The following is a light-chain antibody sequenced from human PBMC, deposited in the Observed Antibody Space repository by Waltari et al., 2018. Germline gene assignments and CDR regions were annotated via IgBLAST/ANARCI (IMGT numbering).Light chain of an antibody. J-gene: IGKJ1*01. CDR1: QSVSSSY. V-gene: IGKV3-20*01. CDR2: GAS. Sequence: EIVLTQSPGTLSLSPGERATLSCRASQSVSSSYLAWYQQKPGQAPRLLIYGASIRAAGIPYSFSGSGSGTDFTLTISRLEPEDFAVYYCQQYGSSPWTFGQGTKVEIK. CDR3: QQYGSSPWT.